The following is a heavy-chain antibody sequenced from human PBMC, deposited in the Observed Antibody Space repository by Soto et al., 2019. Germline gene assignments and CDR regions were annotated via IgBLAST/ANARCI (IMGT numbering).Heavy chain of an antibody. CDR2: IKSKTDGGTT. V-gene: IGHV3-15*01. J-gene: IGHJ4*02. Sequence: EVQLVESGGGLVKPGGSLRLSCAASGFTFSNAWMSWVRQAPGKGLEWVGRIKSKTDGGTTDYAAPVKGRFTISREDSKNTLYLEMKSLKTEDTAVYYCTTQDYDFWSGGFDYWGQGTLVTVSS. CDR3: TTQDYDFWSGGFDY. D-gene: IGHD3-3*01. CDR1: GFTFSNAW.